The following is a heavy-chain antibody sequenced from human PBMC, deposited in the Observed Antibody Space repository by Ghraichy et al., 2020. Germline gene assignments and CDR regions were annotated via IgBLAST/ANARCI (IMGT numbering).Heavy chain of an antibody. CDR1: GGSISSYY. V-gene: IGHV4-4*07. CDR2: IYTSGST. Sequence: GSLRLSCTVSGGSISSYYWSWIRQPAGKGLEWIGRIYTSGSTNYNPSLKSRVTMSVDTSKNQFSLKLSSVTAADTAVYYCARDRGDYEGYYYYYYMDVWGKGTTVTVSS. CDR3: ARDRGDYEGYYYYYYMDV. D-gene: IGHD4-17*01. J-gene: IGHJ6*03.